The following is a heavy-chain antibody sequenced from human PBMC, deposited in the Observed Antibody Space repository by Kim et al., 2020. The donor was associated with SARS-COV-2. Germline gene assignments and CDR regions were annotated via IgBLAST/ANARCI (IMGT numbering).Heavy chain of an antibody. V-gene: IGHV3-11*01. J-gene: IGHJ6*02. CDR3: ERDGGDYYYYGMDV. CDR1: GFTFSDYY. Sequence: GGSLRLSCAASGFTFSDYYMSWIRQATGKGLEWVSYISSSGSTIYYADSVKGRFTISRDNAKNSQYLQMNSLRAEDTAVYYCERDGGDYYYYGMDVWGQGTTVTVSS. D-gene: IGHD3-16*01. CDR2: ISSSGSTI.